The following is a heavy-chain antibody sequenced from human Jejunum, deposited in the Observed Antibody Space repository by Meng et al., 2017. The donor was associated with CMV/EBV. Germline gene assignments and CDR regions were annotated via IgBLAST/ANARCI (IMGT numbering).Heavy chain of an antibody. Sequence: FTVNSNFTTWVRQAPGKGLEWVAVSYSAGMTYYADSVKGRFTISRDNSKNTMYLQMNGLRLEDTAMYYCATEVAVRNYFSYGMDVWGQGTADTVSS. D-gene: IGHD3-10*01. J-gene: IGHJ6*02. CDR3: ATEVAVRNYFSYGMDV. V-gene: IGHV3-53*05. CDR1: FTVNSNF. CDR2: SYSAGMT.